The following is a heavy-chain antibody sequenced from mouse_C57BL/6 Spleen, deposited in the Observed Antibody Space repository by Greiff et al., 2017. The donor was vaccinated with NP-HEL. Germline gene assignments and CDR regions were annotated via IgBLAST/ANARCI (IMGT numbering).Heavy chain of an antibody. V-gene: IGHV1-69*01. CDR2: IDPSDSYT. CDR1: GYTFTSYW. J-gene: IGHJ4*01. Sequence: QVQLQQPGAELVMPGASVKLSCKASGYTFTSYWMHWVKQRPGQGLEWIGEIDPSDSYTYYNQKFKGKSTLTVDKSSSTAYMQLSSLTSEDSAVYYCARADSSGYWGQGTSVTVSS. D-gene: IGHD3-2*02. CDR3: ARADSSGY.